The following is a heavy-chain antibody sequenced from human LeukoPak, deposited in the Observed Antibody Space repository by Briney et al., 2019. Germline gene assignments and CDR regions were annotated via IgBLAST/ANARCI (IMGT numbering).Heavy chain of an antibody. Sequence: PSETLSLTCAVYGGSFSGYYWSWIRQPRGKGLEWIGEINHSGSTNYNPSLKSRVTISVDTSKNQFSLKLSSVTAADTAVYYCAVRRDDLFDIWGQGTMVTVSS. CDR2: INHSGST. D-gene: IGHD1-1*01. CDR3: AVRRDDLFDI. J-gene: IGHJ3*02. V-gene: IGHV4-34*01. CDR1: GGSFSGYY.